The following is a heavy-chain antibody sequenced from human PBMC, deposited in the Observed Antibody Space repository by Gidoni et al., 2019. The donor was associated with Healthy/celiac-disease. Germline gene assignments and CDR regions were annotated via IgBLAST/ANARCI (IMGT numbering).Heavy chain of an antibody. V-gene: IGHV1-69*04. CDR2: IIPILGIA. D-gene: IGHD3-9*01. Sequence: QVQLVQSGAEVKKPGSSVKVSCKASGGTFSSYALSWVRQAPGQGLEWMGRIIPILGIANYAQKFQGRVTITADKSTSTAYMELSSLRSEDTAVYYCARDTVAVGSILTGSTGDYWGQGTLVTVSS. J-gene: IGHJ4*02. CDR1: GGTFSSYA. CDR3: ARDTVAVGSILTGSTGDY.